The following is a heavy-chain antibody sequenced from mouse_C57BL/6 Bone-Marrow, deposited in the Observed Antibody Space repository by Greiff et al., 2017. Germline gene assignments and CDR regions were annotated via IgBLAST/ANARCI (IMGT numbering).Heavy chain of an antibody. J-gene: IGHJ4*01. CDR1: GFSLTSYG. CDR3: ARPPSRDYAMDY. CDR2: IWSGGST. V-gene: IGHV2-2*01. Sequence: QVQLKQSGPGLVQPSQSLSITCTVSGFSLTSYGVHWVRQSPGKGLEWLGVIWSGGSTDYNAAFISRLSISKDNSKSQVFFKMNSLQADDTAIYYCARPPSRDYAMDYWGQGTSVTVSS.